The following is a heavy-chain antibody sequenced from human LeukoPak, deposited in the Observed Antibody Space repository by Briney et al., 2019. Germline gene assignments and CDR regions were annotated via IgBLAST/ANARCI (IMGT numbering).Heavy chain of an antibody. V-gene: IGHV1-46*01. CDR1: GYTFTNYY. CDR2: INPSGGST. J-gene: IGHJ3*02. CDR3: AGVDAAMPDAFDI. D-gene: IGHD5-18*01. Sequence: ASVKVSCKASGYTFTNYYMHWVRQAPGQGLEWMGIINPSGGSTTYAQKFQGRVTMTRDMSTSTVYMELSSLRSEDTAVYYCAGVDAAMPDAFDIWGQGTTVTVSS.